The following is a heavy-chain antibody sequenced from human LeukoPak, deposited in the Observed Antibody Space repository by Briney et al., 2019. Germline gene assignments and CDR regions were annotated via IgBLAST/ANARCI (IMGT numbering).Heavy chain of an antibody. V-gene: IGHV3-23*01. J-gene: IGHJ4*02. CDR2: ISGSGGST. CDR1: GFTFSRYA. CDR3: AKGALIVVVPAALIDY. Sequence: PGGSLRLSCAASGFTFSRYAMSWVRQAPGKGLEWVSAISGSGGSTYYADSVKGRFTISRDNSKNTLYLQMNSLRAEDTAVYYCAKGALIVVVPAALIDYWGQGTLVTVSS. D-gene: IGHD2-2*01.